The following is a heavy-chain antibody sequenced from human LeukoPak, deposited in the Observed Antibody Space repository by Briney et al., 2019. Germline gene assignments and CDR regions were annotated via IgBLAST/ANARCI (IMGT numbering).Heavy chain of an antibody. V-gene: IGHV3-33*01. D-gene: IGHD3-16*02. CDR1: GFTFSSYG. CDR2: IWYDGSNK. J-gene: IGHJ4*02. Sequence: GRSLRLSCAASGFTFSSYGMHWVRQAPGKGLEWVAVIWYDGSNKYYADSVEGRFTISRDNSKNTLYLQTNSLRAEDTAVYYCARDLSACLDYWGQGTLVTVSS. CDR3: ARDLSACLDY.